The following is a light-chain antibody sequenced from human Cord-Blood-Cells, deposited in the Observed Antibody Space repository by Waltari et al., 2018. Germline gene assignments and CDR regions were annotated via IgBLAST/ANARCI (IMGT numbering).Light chain of an antibody. J-gene: IGLJ3*02. Sequence: QSALTQPRSVSGSPGQSVTISCTGTSSDVCGYNYVSWYQQHPGKAPKLMIYDVSKRPSGGPDRFSGSKSGNTASLTISGLQAEDEADYYCCSYAGSYTWVFGGGTKLTVL. V-gene: IGLV2-11*01. CDR3: CSYAGSYTWV. CDR1: SSDVCGYNY. CDR2: DVS.